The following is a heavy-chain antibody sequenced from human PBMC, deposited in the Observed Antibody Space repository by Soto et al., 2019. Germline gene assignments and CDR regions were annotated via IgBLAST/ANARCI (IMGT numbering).Heavy chain of an antibody. J-gene: IGHJ4*02. V-gene: IGHV1-18*01. CDR1: GYTFTKYG. CDR2: INGHNANT. Sequence: QVQLVQSGPEVKKPGASVKVSCKASGYTFTKYGITWVRQAPGEGPEWMGWINGHNANTDYAQKVQGRVAMTTDTATSTAYMELRSLRSDDTAVYYCASVSWGELSRGGGDYWGQGTLVTVSS. CDR3: ASVSWGELSRGGGDY. D-gene: IGHD3-16*02.